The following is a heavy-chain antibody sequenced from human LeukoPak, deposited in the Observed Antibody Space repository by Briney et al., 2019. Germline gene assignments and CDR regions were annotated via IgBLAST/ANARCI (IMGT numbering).Heavy chain of an antibody. Sequence: EGSLRLSCAASGFTFSSYGMHWVRQAPGKGLEWVAVISYDGSNKYYADPVKGRFTISRDNSKNTLYLQMNSLRAEDTAVYYCAKCERLVAPILCVAIDYWGQGTLVTVSS. V-gene: IGHV3-30*18. CDR3: AKCERLVAPILCVAIDY. CDR2: ISYDGSNK. J-gene: IGHJ4*02. D-gene: IGHD5-12*01. CDR1: GFTFSSYG.